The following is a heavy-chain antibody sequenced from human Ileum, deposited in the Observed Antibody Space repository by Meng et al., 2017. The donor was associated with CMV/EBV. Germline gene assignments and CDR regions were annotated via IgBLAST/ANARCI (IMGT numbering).Heavy chain of an antibody. V-gene: IGHV3-15*01. D-gene: IGHD1-1*01. CDR1: GFNFSYDW. J-gene: IGHJ4*02. CDR3: TGKFLGN. CDR2: IRSRSDGGTV. Sequence: LSCTASGFNFSYDWMTWLRQAPGKGPEWVGRIRSRSDGGTVDYAAPLKGRFTISRDNSKNTVYLQMSSLKAEDTGIYYCTGKFLGNWGQGTLVTVSS.